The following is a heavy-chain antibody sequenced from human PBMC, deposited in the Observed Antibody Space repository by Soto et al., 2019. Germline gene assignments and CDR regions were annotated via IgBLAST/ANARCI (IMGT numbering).Heavy chain of an antibody. Sequence: ETLSLTCTVSGGSISSYYWSWIRQPPGKGLEWIGYIYNTGSTVYNPSFKSRVTISVDTSKNQFSLKLNSVTAADTAVYYCARDLWGYCGTDCYPLDVWGQGTTVTVSS. J-gene: IGHJ6*02. V-gene: IGHV4-59*01. CDR3: ARDLWGYCGTDCYPLDV. CDR1: GGSISSYY. D-gene: IGHD2-21*02. CDR2: IYNTGST.